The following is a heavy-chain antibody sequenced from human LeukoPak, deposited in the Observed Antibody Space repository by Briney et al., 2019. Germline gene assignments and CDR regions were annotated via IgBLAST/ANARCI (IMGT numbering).Heavy chain of an antibody. V-gene: IGHV4-59*12. CDR3: ARDSIAAAGIFDY. CDR2: IYYSGST. J-gene: IGHJ4*02. Sequence: SETLSLTCTVSGGSISSYYWSWIRQPPGKGLEWIGYIYYSGSTNYNPSLKSRVTMSVDTSKNQFSLKLSSVTAADTAVYYCARDSIAAAGIFDYWGQGTLVTVSS. D-gene: IGHD6-13*01. CDR1: GGSISSYY.